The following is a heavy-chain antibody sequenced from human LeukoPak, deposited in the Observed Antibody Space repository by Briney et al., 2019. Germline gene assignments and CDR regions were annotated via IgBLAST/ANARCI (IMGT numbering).Heavy chain of an antibody. V-gene: IGHV3-30*04. D-gene: IGHD3-22*01. J-gene: IGHJ4*02. CDR2: ISYDGSNK. CDR1: GFTFSSYA. CDR3: ARDRGNYYDSSDYYSPLDY. Sequence: GGSLRLSCAASGFTFSSYAMHWVRQAPGKGLEWVAVISYDGSNKYYADSVKGRFTISRGNSKNTLYLQMNSLRAEDTAVYYCARDRGNYYDSSDYYSPLDYWGQGTLVTVSS.